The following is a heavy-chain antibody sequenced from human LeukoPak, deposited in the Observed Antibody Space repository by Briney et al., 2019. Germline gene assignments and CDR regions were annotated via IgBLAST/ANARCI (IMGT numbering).Heavy chain of an antibody. Sequence: SETLSLTCTVSGGSISSYYWNWIRQPPGKGLEWIGYIYYSGNTKYNPSLGSRVPISVDTSKNQFSLKPRSVTAADTAVYYCARGMPQGWVHRFDSWGQGTLVTVSS. CDR1: GGSISSYY. CDR2: IYYSGNT. J-gene: IGHJ5*01. CDR3: ARGMPQGWVHRFDS. V-gene: IGHV4-59*01. D-gene: IGHD1-26*01.